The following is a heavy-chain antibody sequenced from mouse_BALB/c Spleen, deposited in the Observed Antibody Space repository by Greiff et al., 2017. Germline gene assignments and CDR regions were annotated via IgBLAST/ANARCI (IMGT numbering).Heavy chain of an antibody. CDR1: GYTFTDYN. D-gene: IGHD1-1*01. Sequence: VQLKQSGPELVKPGASVKISCKASGYTFTDYNMHWVKQSHGKSLEWIGYIYPYNGGTGYNQKFKSKATLTVDNSSSTAYMELRSLTSEDSAVYYCARDYGSSHWYFDVWGAGTTVTVSS. CDR2: IYPYNGGT. CDR3: ARDYGSSHWYFDV. V-gene: IGHV1S29*02. J-gene: IGHJ1*01.